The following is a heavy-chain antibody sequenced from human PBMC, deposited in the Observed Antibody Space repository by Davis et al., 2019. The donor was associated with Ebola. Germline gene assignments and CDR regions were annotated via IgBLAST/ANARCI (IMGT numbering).Heavy chain of an antibody. CDR3: ARDPHLGSWYLPGDFDY. CDR1: GFTFTSYS. V-gene: IGHV3-21*01. CDR2: ISSSSSYI. D-gene: IGHD6-13*01. J-gene: IGHJ4*02. Sequence: PGGSLRLSCAVSGFTFTSYSMNWVRQAPGKGLEWVSSISSSSSYIYYADSVKGRFTISRDNAKNSLSLQMNSLRAEDTAMYYCARDPHLGSWYLPGDFDYWGQGTLVTVSS.